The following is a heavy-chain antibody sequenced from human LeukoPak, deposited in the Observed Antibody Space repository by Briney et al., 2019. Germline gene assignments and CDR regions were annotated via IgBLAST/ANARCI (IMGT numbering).Heavy chain of an antibody. Sequence: GRSLRLSCAASGFTFSTYAMSWVRQAPGKGLEWVSVISVSGGSTYYADSVKGRFTISRGNSRNTLYLQMNSLRAEDTAVYYCAKDQSSSGWYFDYWGQGTLVTVSS. D-gene: IGHD6-19*01. CDR1: GFTFSTYA. CDR3: AKDQSSSGWYFDY. V-gene: IGHV3-23*01. J-gene: IGHJ4*02. CDR2: ISVSGGST.